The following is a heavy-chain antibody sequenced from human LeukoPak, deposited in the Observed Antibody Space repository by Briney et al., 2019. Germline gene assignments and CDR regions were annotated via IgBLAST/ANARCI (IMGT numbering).Heavy chain of an antibody. D-gene: IGHD2-15*01. J-gene: IGHJ5*02. Sequence: ASVKVSCKASGYTFTGYYIHWVRQAPGQGLEWMGWINPDSGGTTYAQKFQGRLTMTRDTSISTAYVELSGLRSGDTAIYYCARDRLRVAATNSHHWGQGTLVTVSS. CDR1: GYTFTGYY. V-gene: IGHV1-2*02. CDR2: INPDSGGT. CDR3: ARDRLRVAATNSHH.